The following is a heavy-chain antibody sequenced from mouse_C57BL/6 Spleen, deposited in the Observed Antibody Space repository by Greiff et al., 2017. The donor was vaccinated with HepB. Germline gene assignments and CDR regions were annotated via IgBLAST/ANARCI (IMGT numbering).Heavy chain of an antibody. D-gene: IGHD2-3*01. CDR3: ALNDGYYRFAY. V-gene: IGHV2-6*01. J-gene: IGHJ3*01. CDR1: GFSFTSYG. Sequence: VQLQESGPGLVAPSQRLSITCTVSGFSFTSYGVDWVRQSPGKGLEWLGVIWGVGSTNYNSALKSRLSISKDNSKSQVFLKMNSLQTDDTAMYYCALNDGYYRFAYWGQGTLVTVSA. CDR2: IWGVGST.